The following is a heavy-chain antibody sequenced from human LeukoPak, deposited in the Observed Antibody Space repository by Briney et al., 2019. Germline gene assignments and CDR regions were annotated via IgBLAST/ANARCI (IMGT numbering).Heavy chain of an antibody. Sequence: GASVWVSCKASGYTFTGYYMHWVRQAPGQGLEWMGWINPNSGGTNYAQKFQGRVTMTRDTSISTAYMELSRLRSDDTAVYYCRTDRYGDYRDYIDYGGRGTVVTVSS. CDR3: RTDRYGDYRDYIDY. D-gene: IGHD4-17*01. J-gene: IGHJ4*02. CDR1: GYTFTGYY. V-gene: IGHV1-2*02. CDR2: INPNSGGT.